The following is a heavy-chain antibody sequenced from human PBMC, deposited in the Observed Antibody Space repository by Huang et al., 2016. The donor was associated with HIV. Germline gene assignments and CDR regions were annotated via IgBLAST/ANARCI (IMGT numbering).Heavy chain of an antibody. CDR1: GFTFSSYS. D-gene: IGHD1-26*01. V-gene: IGHV3-21*01. J-gene: IGHJ4*02. CDR3: ARDWDLAPFDY. CDR2: ISRSSSYR. Sequence: EVQLVESGGGLVKPGGSLRLSCAASGFTFSSYSMNWVRQAPGKGLEWVSSISRSSSYRYYADAVKGRFTISRDNAKNSLYLQMNSLRVEDTAVYYCARDWDLAPFDYWGQGTLVTVSS.